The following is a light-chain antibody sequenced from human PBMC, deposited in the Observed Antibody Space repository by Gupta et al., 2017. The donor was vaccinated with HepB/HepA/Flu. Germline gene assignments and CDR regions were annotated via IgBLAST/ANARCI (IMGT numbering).Light chain of an antibody. CDR3: SSYTSSSWRV. CDR1: SSDVGGYNY. J-gene: IGLJ3*02. CDR2: DVS. Sequence: QSALTQPASVSGSPGQSITISCPGTSSDVGGYNYVSWYQQHPGKAPKLMIYDVSNRPSGVSNRFSGSKSGNTASLTISGLQAEDEADYYCSSYTSSSWRVSGGGTKLTVL. V-gene: IGLV2-14*01.